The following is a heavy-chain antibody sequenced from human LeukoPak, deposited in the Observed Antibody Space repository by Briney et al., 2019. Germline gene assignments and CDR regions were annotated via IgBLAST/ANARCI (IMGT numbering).Heavy chain of an antibody. CDR2: INNDGSST. CDR1: GFTFSSYW. J-gene: IGHJ4*02. V-gene: IGHV3-74*01. Sequence: PGGSLRLPCAASGFTFSSYWMHWVRQAPGKGLVWVSRINNDGSSTNSADSVKGRFTISRDNAKNTLYPQMNSLRAEDTAVYYCARGMRDYWGQGTLVTVSS. CDR3: ARGMRDY.